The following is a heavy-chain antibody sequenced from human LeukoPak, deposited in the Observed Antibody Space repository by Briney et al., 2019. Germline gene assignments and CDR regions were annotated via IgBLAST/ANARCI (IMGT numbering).Heavy chain of an antibody. V-gene: IGHV3-53*01. CDR3: ARDRGYTYYYDSSGYYSNKFFDY. CDR1: GFTVSSSY. Sequence: PGGSLRLSCAVSGFTVSSSYMSWVRQAPGKGLEWVSVIFSGGRTYYADSVKGRFTISRDNAKNSLYLQMNSLRAEDTAVYYCARDRGYTYYYDSSGYYSNKFFDYWGQGTLVTVSS. CDR2: IFSGGRT. D-gene: IGHD3-22*01. J-gene: IGHJ4*02.